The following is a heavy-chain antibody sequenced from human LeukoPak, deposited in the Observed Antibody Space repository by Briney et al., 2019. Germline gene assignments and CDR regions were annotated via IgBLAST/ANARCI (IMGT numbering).Heavy chain of an antibody. CDR1: GFTFSSYA. CDR2: ISYDGSNK. CDR3: AREHYYDSSGYYPI. D-gene: IGHD3-22*01. J-gene: IGHJ3*02. V-gene: IGHV3-30-3*01. Sequence: GRSLRLSCAASGFTFSSYAMHWVRQAPGKGLEWVAVISYDGSNKYYADSVKGRFTISRDNSKNTLYLQMNNLRAEDTAVYYCAREHYYDSSGYYPIWGQGTMVTVSS.